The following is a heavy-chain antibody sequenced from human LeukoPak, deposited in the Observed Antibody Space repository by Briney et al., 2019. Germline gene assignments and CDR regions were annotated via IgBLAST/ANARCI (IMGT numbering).Heavy chain of an antibody. CDR2: ISSSSSYI. Sequence: AGGSLRLSCAASRFTFSSYSMNWVRQAPGKGLEWVSSISSSSSYIYYADSVKGRFTISRDNAKKSLYLQMNSLRAEDTAVYYCARHLSGVTGYTYGRGIDYWGQGTLVTVSS. CDR3: ARHLSGVTGYTYGRGIDY. J-gene: IGHJ4*02. D-gene: IGHD5-18*01. V-gene: IGHV3-21*01. CDR1: RFTFSSYS.